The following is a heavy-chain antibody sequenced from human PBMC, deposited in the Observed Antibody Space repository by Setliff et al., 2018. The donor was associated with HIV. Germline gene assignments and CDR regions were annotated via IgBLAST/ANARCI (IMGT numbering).Heavy chain of an antibody. J-gene: IGHJ5*02. CDR1: GASISSNT. CDR2: IYNSVTT. V-gene: IGHV4-59*01. D-gene: IGHD2-2*01. CDR3: ARGGTSPNCFGP. Sequence: PSETLSLTCIVSGASISSNTWSWIRQAPGKGLQWIGFIYNSVTTNYNPSLKSRVTISLDTSKNQFSLKLTSVTAADTAVYYCARGGTSPNCFGPWGQGTLVTVSS.